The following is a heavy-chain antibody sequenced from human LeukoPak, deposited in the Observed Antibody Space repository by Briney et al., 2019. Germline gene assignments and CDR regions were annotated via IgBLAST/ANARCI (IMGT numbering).Heavy chain of an antibody. CDR2: ISSSSSYI. J-gene: IGHJ4*02. CDR1: GFTFSSYS. Sequence: KSGGSLRLSCAASGFTFSSYSMNWVRQAPGKGLEWVSSISSSSSYIYYADSVKGRFTISRDNAKNSLYLQMNSLRAEDTAVYYCARDPSGWYNSIDYWGQGTLVTVSS. V-gene: IGHV3-21*01. D-gene: IGHD6-19*01. CDR3: ARDPSGWYNSIDY.